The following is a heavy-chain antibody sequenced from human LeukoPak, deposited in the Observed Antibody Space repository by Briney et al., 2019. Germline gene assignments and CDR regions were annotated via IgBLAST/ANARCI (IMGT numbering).Heavy chain of an antibody. V-gene: IGHV3-48*01. Sequence: GGSLRLSCAASGFIFTSYHINWVRQAPGKGLEWVAYISNNINTIHYADSVKGRFTISRDNAKNSVHLQMNSLRAEDTAVYYCARGVSHLVSGWHFDLRGRGTLVTVSS. J-gene: IGHJ2*01. CDR1: GFIFTSYH. D-gene: IGHD2-21*02. CDR2: ISNNINTI. CDR3: ARGVSHLVSGWHFDL.